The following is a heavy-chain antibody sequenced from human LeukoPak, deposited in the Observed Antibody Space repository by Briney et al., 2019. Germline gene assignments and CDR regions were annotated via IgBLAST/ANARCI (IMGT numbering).Heavy chain of an antibody. CDR3: ARDRACSNGVCSYFDY. Sequence: SETLSLTCIVSGGSISSTTYYWGWIRQPPGKGLQWIGSIYYSGSTWYNPSLKSRVTVSADTSKNQFSLKLTSVTAADTAVYYCARDRACSNGVCSYFDYWGQGTVVTVSS. CDR1: GGSISSTTYY. CDR2: IYYSGST. V-gene: IGHV4-39*01. J-gene: IGHJ4*02. D-gene: IGHD2-8*01.